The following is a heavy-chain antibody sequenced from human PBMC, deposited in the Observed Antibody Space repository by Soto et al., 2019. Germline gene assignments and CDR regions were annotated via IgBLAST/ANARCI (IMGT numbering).Heavy chain of an antibody. J-gene: IGHJ3*02. V-gene: IGHV3-11*01. CDR1: GFTFSDYY. Sequence: GGSLRLSCAASGFTFSDYYMSWIRQAPGKGLEWVSYFSSSGSTIYYADSVKGRFTISRDNSKNSLYLQINSLRAEDTAVYYCARIYSGYADGAFDIWGQGTMVTVSS. D-gene: IGHD5-12*01. CDR3: ARIYSGYADGAFDI. CDR2: FSSSGSTI.